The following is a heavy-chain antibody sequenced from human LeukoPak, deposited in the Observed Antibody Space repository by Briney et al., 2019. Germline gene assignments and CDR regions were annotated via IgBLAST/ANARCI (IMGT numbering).Heavy chain of an antibody. Sequence: PGGSLRLSCAASGYIFTNYAMSWVRQAPGKGLEWVPVISDSGGSTYYADAVKGRFTISRDNSKNTMFLQMNSLRVEDTAVYYCAKVHLRIEIYAFDVWGQGTMVTVSS. D-gene: IGHD1-26*01. J-gene: IGHJ3*01. CDR3: AKVHLRIEIYAFDV. CDR2: ISDSGGST. V-gene: IGHV3-23*01. CDR1: GYIFTNYA.